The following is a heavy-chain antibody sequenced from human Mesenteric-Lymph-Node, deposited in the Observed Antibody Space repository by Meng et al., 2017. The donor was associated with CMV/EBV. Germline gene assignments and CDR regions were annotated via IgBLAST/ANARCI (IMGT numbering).Heavy chain of an antibody. V-gene: IGHV5-51*01. D-gene: IGHD6-19*01. J-gene: IGHJ4*02. Sequence: CKGSGYNFRTYWIGWVRPMPGKGLEWMGIIYPDDSDTRYSPSFQGQVTISADKSITTAYLQWSSLQASDTAMYFCARGIPVTDTGFDYWGQGTLVTVSS. CDR1: GYNFRTYW. CDR2: IYPDDSDT. CDR3: ARGIPVTDTGFDY.